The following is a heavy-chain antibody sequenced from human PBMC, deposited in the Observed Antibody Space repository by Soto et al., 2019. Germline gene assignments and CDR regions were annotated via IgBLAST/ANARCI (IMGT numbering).Heavy chain of an antibody. V-gene: IGHV1-69*06. CDR3: ARPDYDFWSGYYNPGYYGMDV. J-gene: IGHJ6*02. Sequence: QVQLVQSGAEVKKPGSSVKVSCKASGGTFSSYAISWVRQAPGQGLEWMGGIIPIFGTANYAQKFQDRVTITADKSTSTAYMELSSLRSEDTAVYYCARPDYDFWSGYYNPGYYGMDVWGQGTTVTVSS. D-gene: IGHD3-3*01. CDR1: GGTFSSYA. CDR2: IIPIFGTA.